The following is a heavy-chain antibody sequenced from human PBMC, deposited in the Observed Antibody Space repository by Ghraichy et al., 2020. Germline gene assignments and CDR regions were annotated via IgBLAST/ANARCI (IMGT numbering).Heavy chain of an antibody. CDR1: GFTLSDHH. Sequence: GGSLRLSCAASGFTLSDHHMDWVRQAPGKGLEWVGRTRKKANSYTTEYAASVKGRFSISRDESKNSLYLQMNSLRTEDTAVYYCTTVYPFDYWGQGTLVTVSS. V-gene: IGHV3-72*01. D-gene: IGHD5/OR15-5a*01. CDR3: TTVYPFDY. CDR2: TRKKANSYTT. J-gene: IGHJ4*02.